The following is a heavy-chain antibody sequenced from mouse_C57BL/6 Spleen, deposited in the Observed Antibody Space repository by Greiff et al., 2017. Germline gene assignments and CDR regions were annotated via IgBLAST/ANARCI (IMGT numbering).Heavy chain of an antibody. Sequence: VQLQQSGPELVKPGASVKISCKASGYSFTGYYMNWVKQSPEKSLEWIGEINPSTGGTTYNQKFKAKATLTVDKSSSTAYMQLKSLTSEDSAVYYCARRELGTPLVAYGGQGTLVTVSA. J-gene: IGHJ3*01. CDR3: ARRELGTPLVAY. CDR2: INPSTGGT. CDR1: GYSFTGYY. D-gene: IGHD4-1*01. V-gene: IGHV1-42*01.